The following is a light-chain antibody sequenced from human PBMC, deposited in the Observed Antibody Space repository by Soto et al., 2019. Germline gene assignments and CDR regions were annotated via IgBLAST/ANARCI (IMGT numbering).Light chain of an antibody. CDR1: SSNIGAGYD. Sequence: QSALTQPPSVSGAPGQRVTISCTGSSSNIGAGYDVHWYQQLPGTAPKLLIYGNSNRPSGVPDRFSGSKSGTSASLAITGLQAEDEADYYCQSYDSTHVFFGGGTKLTVL. J-gene: IGLJ2*01. V-gene: IGLV1-40*01. CDR2: GNS. CDR3: QSYDSTHVF.